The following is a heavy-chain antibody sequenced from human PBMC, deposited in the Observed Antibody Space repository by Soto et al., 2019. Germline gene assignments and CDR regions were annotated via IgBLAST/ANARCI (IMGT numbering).Heavy chain of an antibody. Sequence: QVQLVQSGAEVKKPGASVTVSCKASGYTFTSFAIHWVRQAPGQRPEWMGWINADTGNTKYSQRFQGRVTFARDTSANTAYLQVSSVRCEDTAVYFSAIEVVSGYDWVYWVQSTLLTVSS. CDR1: GYTFTSFA. CDR3: AIEVVSGYDWVY. D-gene: IGHD5-12*01. CDR2: INADTGNT. V-gene: IGHV1-3*01. J-gene: IGHJ1*01.